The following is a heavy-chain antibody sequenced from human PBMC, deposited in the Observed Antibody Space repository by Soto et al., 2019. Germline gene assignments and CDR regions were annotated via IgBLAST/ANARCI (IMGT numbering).Heavy chain of an antibody. V-gene: IGHV4-59*01. D-gene: IGHD1-20*01. J-gene: IGHJ6*02. CDR3: ARDSITPYYYCVMDV. CDR2: IYYSGST. CDR1: GGSISSYY. Sequence: SETLSLTCTVSGGSISSYYWSWIRQPPGKGLEWIGYIYYSGSTNYNPSLKSRVTISVDTSKNQFSLKLSSVTAADTAVYYCARDSITPYYYCVMDVCAQGTTVTVYS.